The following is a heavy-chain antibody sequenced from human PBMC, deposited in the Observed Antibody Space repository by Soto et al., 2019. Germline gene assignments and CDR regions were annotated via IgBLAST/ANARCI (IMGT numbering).Heavy chain of an antibody. CDR3: ARLTGYFEY. CDR1: GFTVSRNY. J-gene: IGHJ4*03. D-gene: IGHD7-27*01. Sequence: GGSLRLSYADSGFTVSRNYMRWVRKAPGRGLEWVSVIYSAGSTYYADSVWRRCTTPRANSKNALYLQMNSMRVEDTAVNYCARLTGYFEYWGQVSQVTVAS. CDR2: IYSAGST. V-gene: IGHV3-53*01.